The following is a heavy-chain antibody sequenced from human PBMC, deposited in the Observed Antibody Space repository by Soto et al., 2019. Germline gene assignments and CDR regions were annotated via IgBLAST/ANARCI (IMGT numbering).Heavy chain of an antibody. CDR3: ATPAGLAPAHYYGMDV. CDR1: GFNISNYG. J-gene: IGHJ6*02. Sequence: QVQLVESGGGVVQPGRSLRLSCAASGFNISNYGFHWVRQAPGKGLEWVAVISYDGSNKYYADFVKGRFTIPRDNSKNTLYLQMNSRGAEDTAVFYCATPAGLAPAHYYGMDVWGQGTTVTFSS. D-gene: IGHD2-2*01. CDR2: ISYDGSNK. V-gene: IGHV3-30*03.